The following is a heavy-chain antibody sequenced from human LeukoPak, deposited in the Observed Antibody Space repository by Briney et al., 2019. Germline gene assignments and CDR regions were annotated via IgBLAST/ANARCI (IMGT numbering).Heavy chain of an antibody. V-gene: IGHV3-23*01. J-gene: IGHJ6*02. CDR2: VSGSGGNT. Sequence: GGSLRLSCAASGFTFNTYAMSWVRQAPGKGLEWVSGVSGSGGNTYYADSVKGRFTISRDNSKNTLFLEKNSLRAEDTAVYYCARDRCGDICFYGLDVWGQGTTVSVSS. CDR3: ARDRCGDICFYGLDV. CDR1: GFTFNTYA. D-gene: IGHD2-21*01.